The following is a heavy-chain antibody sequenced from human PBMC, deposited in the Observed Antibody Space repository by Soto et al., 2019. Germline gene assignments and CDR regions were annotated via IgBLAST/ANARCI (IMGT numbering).Heavy chain of an antibody. J-gene: IGHJ5*02. D-gene: IGHD3-10*01. V-gene: IGHV4-30-4*01. CDR2: IYYSGST. Sequence: QVQLQESGPGLVKPSQTLSLTCTVSGGSISSGDYYWSWIRQPPGKAPAWIGYIYYSGSTYYNLSVKSRVTISVDASKTLFSLKLSSVTAADTAVYYCARDGDLNWCDPWGQGTLVTVSS. CDR3: ARDGDLNWCDP. CDR1: GGSISSGDYY.